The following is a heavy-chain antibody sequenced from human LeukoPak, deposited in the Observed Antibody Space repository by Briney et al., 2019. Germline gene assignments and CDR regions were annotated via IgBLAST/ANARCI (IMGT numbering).Heavy chain of an antibody. V-gene: IGHV4-59*01. CDR2: IYYSGST. CDR3: ARDSGGAAGGSGMGYGFDI. Sequence: SETLSLTCTVSGGSISSYSWSWIRQPPGKGLEWIGYIYYSGSTSSNPSLRSRLTISGDTSKNQFSLRLSSVTAADTVMYYCARDSGGAAGGSGMGYGFDIWGQGTVVTVSS. J-gene: IGHJ3*02. CDR1: GGSISSYS. D-gene: IGHD6-13*01.